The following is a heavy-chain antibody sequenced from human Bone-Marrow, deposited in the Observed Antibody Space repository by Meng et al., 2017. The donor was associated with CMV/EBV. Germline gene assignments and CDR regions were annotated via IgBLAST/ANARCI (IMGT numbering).Heavy chain of an antibody. J-gene: IGHJ4*02. CDR2: IKEDGSDK. D-gene: IGHD6-19*01. V-gene: IGHV3-7*01. CDR1: GFTFRTYW. Sequence: GESLKISCAASGFTFRTYWMSWVRLVPGKGLEWVANIKEDGSDKYYVDSVKGRFTISRDNAKNSPYLQMNSLKAEDTAVYYCARDSSGYDYWGQGTLVTGSS. CDR3: ARDSSGYDY.